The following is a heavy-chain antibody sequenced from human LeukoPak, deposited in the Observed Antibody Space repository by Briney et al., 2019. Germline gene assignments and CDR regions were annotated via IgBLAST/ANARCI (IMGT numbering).Heavy chain of an antibody. CDR1: GFSFSSAW. CDR2: IKSKPDGETT. CDR3: TTKGYSSSRLYYFDY. D-gene: IGHD2-2*01. J-gene: IGHJ4*02. Sequence: GGSLRLSCVVSGFSFSSAWMNWVRQAPGKGLVWVGRIKSKPDGETTDYAAAVKGRFTISRDDSKKTLFLQMSSLKTEDTAVYFCTTKGYSSSRLYYFDYWGQGAQVIVSS. V-gene: IGHV3-15*07.